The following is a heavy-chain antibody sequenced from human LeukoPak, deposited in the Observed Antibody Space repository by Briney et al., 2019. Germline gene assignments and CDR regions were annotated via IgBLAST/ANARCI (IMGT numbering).Heavy chain of an antibody. Sequence: TSETLSLTCTVSGGSISSYYWSWIRQPPGKGLEWIGYIYYSGSTNYTPSLKSRVTISVDTSKNQFSLKLSSVTAADTAVYYCARSSLVGAINGGYYFDYWGQGTLVTVSS. CDR3: ARSSLVGAINGGYYFDY. J-gene: IGHJ4*02. CDR1: GGSISSYY. CDR2: IYYSGST. V-gene: IGHV4-59*01. D-gene: IGHD1-26*01.